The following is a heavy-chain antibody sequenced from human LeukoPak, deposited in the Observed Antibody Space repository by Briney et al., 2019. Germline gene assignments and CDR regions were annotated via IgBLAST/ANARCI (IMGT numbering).Heavy chain of an antibody. CDR1: GFMFSDYG. CDR3: AKDPTAGWGYGGNRHYFDY. D-gene: IGHD4-23*01. V-gene: IGHV3-30*02. CDR2: IWYDGSKT. J-gene: IGHJ4*02. Sequence: GGSLRLSCAASGFMFSDYGMHWVRQAPGKGLEWVAVIWYDGSKTYYVDSVKGRFSISRDNSKNTLYLQMNSLRAEDTAVYYCAKDPTAGWGYGGNRHYFDYWGQGTLVTVSS.